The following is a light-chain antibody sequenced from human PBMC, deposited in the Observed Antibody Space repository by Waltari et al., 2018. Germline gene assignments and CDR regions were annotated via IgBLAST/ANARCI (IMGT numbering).Light chain of an antibody. J-gene: IGKJ1*01. Sequence: EIVMTQSPATLSVSPGERATLPCRASQLVSSNLAWYQQKPGQAPRLLIYGAFTRATGIPARCSGSGSGTEFTLTISSLQSEDFAVYYCQQYNNWPPWTFGQGTKVEIK. CDR3: QQYNNWPPWT. V-gene: IGKV3-15*01. CDR1: QLVSSN. CDR2: GAF.